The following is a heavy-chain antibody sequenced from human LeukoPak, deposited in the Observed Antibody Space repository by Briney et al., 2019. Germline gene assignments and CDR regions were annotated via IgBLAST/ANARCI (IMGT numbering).Heavy chain of an antibody. CDR2: MYLSGTT. Sequence: PSETLSLTCTVSGDSINSLDLWSWVRQPPGKGLEWIGEMYLSGTTHSNPSVKSRVTISIDKPKNQFFLNLSSVTAADTAVYYCAGLVGRYSSGLYYYYFDYWGQGTLVTVYS. CDR3: AGLVGRYSSGLYYYYFDY. V-gene: IGHV4-4*02. D-gene: IGHD3-22*01. J-gene: IGHJ4*02. CDR1: GDSINSLDL.